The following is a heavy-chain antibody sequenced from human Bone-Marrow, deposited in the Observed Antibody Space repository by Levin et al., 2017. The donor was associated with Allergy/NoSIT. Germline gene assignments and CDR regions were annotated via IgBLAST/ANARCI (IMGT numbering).Heavy chain of an antibody. J-gene: IGHJ3*02. CDR1: GGSISSYY. CDR2: IYYSGST. V-gene: IGHV4-59*08. Sequence: SETLSLTCTVSGGSISSYYWSWIRQPPGKGLEWIGYIYYSGSTNYNPSLKSRVTISVDTSKNQFSLKRSSVTAADTAVYYCASRTRGGYDVGAFDSWGQGTMVTVSS. CDR3: ASRTRGGYDVGAFDS. D-gene: IGHD5-12*01.